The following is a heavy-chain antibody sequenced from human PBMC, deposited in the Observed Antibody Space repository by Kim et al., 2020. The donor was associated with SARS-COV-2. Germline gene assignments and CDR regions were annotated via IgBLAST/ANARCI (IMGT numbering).Heavy chain of an antibody. J-gene: IGHJ5*02. V-gene: IGHV4-39*01. CDR3: ARKGMKDIVVVVAATRSGNWFDA. D-gene: IGHD2-15*01. Sequence: SETLYLTCTVSGGSISSSSYYWGWIRQPPGKGLEWIGSIYYSGSTYYNPSLKSRVTISVDTSKNQFSLKLSSVTAADTAVYYCARKGMKDIVVVVAATRSGNWFDAWGQGTLVTVSS. CDR1: GGSISSSSYY. CDR2: IYYSGST.